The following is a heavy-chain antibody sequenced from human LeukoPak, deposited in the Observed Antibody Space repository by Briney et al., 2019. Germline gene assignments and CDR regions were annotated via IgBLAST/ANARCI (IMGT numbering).Heavy chain of an antibody. CDR3: ARLFEVVDAFDI. Sequence: SETLSLTCTVSGGSISSSYWSWIRQPPGKGLEWIGHISYSGSTNYNPSLKSRVTISVDASKNQFSLKLSSVTAADTAVYYCARLFEVVDAFDIWGQGTMVTVSS. J-gene: IGHJ3*02. V-gene: IGHV4-59*01. D-gene: IGHD2-21*01. CDR2: ISYSGST. CDR1: GGSISSSY.